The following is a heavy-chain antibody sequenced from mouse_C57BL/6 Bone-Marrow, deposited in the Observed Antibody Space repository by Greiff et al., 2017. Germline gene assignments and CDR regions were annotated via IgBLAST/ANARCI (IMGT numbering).Heavy chain of an antibody. Sequence: QVQLQQPGAELVRPGSSVKLSCKASGYTFTSYWMHWVKQRPIQGLEWIGNIDPSDSETNYNQKFKDKATLTVDKSSSTAYMQLSSLTSEDSAVYYCARSGPIRGYCDYWGQGTTLTVSS. CDR3: ARSGPIRGYCDY. CDR2: IDPSDSET. CDR1: GYTFTSYW. D-gene: IGHD3-1*01. J-gene: IGHJ2*01. V-gene: IGHV1-52*01.